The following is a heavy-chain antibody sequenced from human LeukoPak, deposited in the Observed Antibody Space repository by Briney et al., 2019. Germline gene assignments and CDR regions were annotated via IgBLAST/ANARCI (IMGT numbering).Heavy chain of an antibody. V-gene: IGHV3-49*04. D-gene: IGHD2-2*02. CDR2: IRSKAYGGTT. Sequence: PGGSLRLSCAASGFTFSSYAMSWVRQAPGKGLEWVGFIRSKAYGGTTEYAASVKGRFTISRDDSKSIAYLQMNSLKTEDTAVYYCTRDGEYCSSTSCYRYYYYYMDVWGKGTTVTVSS. J-gene: IGHJ6*03. CDR1: GFTFSSYA. CDR3: TRDGEYCSSTSCYRYYYYYMDV.